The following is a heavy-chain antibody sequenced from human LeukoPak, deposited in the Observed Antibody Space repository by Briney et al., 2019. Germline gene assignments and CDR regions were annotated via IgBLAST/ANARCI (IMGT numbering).Heavy chain of an antibody. CDR3: AKDRGTVVPATNWFDP. J-gene: IGHJ5*02. V-gene: IGHV3-23*01. CDR2: ISGSGGST. D-gene: IGHD2-2*01. CDR1: GFTFSSHA. Sequence: GGSLRLSCAASGFTFSSHAMSWVRQAPGKGLEWVSAISGSGGSTYYADSVKGRFTISRDNSKNTLYLQMNSLRAEDTAVYYCAKDRGTVVPATNWFDPWGQGTLVTVSS.